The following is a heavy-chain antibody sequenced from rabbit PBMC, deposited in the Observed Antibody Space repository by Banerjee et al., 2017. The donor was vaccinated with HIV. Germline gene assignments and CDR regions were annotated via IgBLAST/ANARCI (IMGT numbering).Heavy chain of an antibody. CDR3: AREKDGGALGNVGL. CDR1: GFSFSSYW. D-gene: IGHD2-1*01. J-gene: IGHJ4*01. V-gene: IGHV1S45*01. CDR2: IYAGSSGSS. Sequence: QEQLEESGGDLVKPEGSLTLTCTASGFSFSSYWICWVRQAPGKGLEWIACIYAGSSGSSYYACWAKRRFTISQAWSTTVTLQMTSLTAADTATYFCAREKDGGALGNVGLWGQGTLVTVS.